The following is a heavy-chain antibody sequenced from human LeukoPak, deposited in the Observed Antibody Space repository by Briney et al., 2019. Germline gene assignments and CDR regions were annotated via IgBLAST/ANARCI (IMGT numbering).Heavy chain of an antibody. CDR2: INPDGSQK. V-gene: IGHV3-7*01. Sequence: GGSLALSCEASGFTFSGNWMSWVRQAPGKGLEWVASINPDGSQKLYVDSVKGRFTISRDNTKGSLYLQMNSLGAEDTAMYYCAKLLGTATTYDSWGQGTRVTVSS. D-gene: IGHD5-24*01. J-gene: IGHJ4*02. CDR3: AKLLGTATTYDS. CDR1: GFTFSGNW.